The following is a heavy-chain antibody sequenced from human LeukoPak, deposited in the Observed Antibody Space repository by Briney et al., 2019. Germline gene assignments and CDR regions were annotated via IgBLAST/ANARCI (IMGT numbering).Heavy chain of an antibody. CDR3: ARDPGVPAALNWFDP. V-gene: IGHV3-30-3*01. D-gene: IGHD2-2*01. J-gene: IGHJ5*02. Sequence: GGSLRLSCAASGFTFSSYAMHWVRQAPGKGLEWVAVISYDGSNKYYADSVKGRFTISRDNSKNTLYLQMNSLRAEDTAVYYCARDPGVPAALNWFDPWGQGTLVTVSS. CDR1: GFTFSSYA. CDR2: ISYDGSNK.